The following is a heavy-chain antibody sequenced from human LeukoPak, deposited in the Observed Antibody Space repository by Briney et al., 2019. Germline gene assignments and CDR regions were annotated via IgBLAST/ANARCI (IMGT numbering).Heavy chain of an antibody. J-gene: IGHJ3*02. CDR1: GDPINKYY. CDR3: ARDFWSGYYHALDI. V-gene: IGHV4-59*01. D-gene: IGHD3-3*01. Sequence: SETLSLTCSVSGDPINKYYWNWIRQPPGKGLEWIGSIYYSGNTDYSPSLKSRVTISIDTSKKRFSLKLSSVTAVDTAIYYCARDFWSGYYHALDIWGQGTAVTVSS. CDR2: IYYSGNT.